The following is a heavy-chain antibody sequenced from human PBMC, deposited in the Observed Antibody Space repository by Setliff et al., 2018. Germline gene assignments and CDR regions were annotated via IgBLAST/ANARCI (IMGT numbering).Heavy chain of an antibody. V-gene: IGHV4-39*01. CDR2: IHYNGNL. D-gene: IGHD3-10*01. CDR1: GGSISSSSYY. Sequence: SETLSLTCAVPGGSISSSSYYWGWIRQSPVEGLEWIANIHYNGNLYYNPSLKNRATISMDTSKIQFSLKLISVTAADTALYFCARRPTGPGAPFDIWGQGTMVTVSS. J-gene: IGHJ3*02. CDR3: ARRPTGPGAPFDI.